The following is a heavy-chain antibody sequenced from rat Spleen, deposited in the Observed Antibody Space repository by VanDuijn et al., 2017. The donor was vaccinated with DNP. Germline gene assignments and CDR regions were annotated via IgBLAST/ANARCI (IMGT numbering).Heavy chain of an antibody. J-gene: IGHJ4*01. V-gene: IGHV3-1*01. CDR3: ARLRLEWEVRAMDA. Sequence: EMQLQGSGPGLVKPSQSLSLTCSVTDYSITSNYWGWIRKFPGNKMEWIGHISYSGSPTYNPSLKSRISITRDTSKNQFFLQLTSLTTEDTATYYCARLRLEWEVRAMDAWGQGTSVTVSS. CDR1: DYSITSNY. D-gene: IGHD1-1*01. CDR2: ISYSGSP.